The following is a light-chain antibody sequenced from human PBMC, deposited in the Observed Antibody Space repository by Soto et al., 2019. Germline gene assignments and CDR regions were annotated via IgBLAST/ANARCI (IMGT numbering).Light chain of an antibody. Sequence: HSVLTQPPSASGTPGQRVTISCSGSSSNIGSNYVYWYQQLPGTAPKLLIYRNNQRPSGVPDRFSGSKSGTSASLAISGLRSEDEAEYYCAAWDDSLSGPWVFGLGTKLIVL. CDR2: RNN. J-gene: IGLJ3*02. CDR1: SSNIGSNY. CDR3: AAWDDSLSGPWV. V-gene: IGLV1-47*01.